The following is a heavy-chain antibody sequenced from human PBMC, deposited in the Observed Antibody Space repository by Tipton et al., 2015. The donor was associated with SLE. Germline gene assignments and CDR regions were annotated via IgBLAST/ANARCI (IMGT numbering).Heavy chain of an antibody. Sequence: SLRLSCAASGFTFDDYAMHWARQAPGKGLEWVSGISWNSGSIGYADSVKGRFTISRDNAKNSLYLQMNSLRAEDTALYYCAKEGEGEWLLDWGQGTLVTVSS. CDR3: AKEGEGEWLLD. V-gene: IGHV3-9*01. CDR1: GFTFDDYA. D-gene: IGHD3-3*01. J-gene: IGHJ4*02. CDR2: ISWNSGSI.